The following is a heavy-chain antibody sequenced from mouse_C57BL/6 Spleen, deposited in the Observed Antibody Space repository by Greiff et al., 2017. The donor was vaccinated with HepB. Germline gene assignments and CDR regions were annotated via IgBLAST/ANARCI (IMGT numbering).Heavy chain of an antibody. J-gene: IGHJ1*03. CDR2: IYPGDGDT. CDR1: GYAFSSSW. D-gene: IGHD1-1*01. CDR3: ARTYYGSPRYFDV. Sequence: QVQLKQSGPELVKPGASVKISCKASGYAFSSSWMNWVKQRPGKGLEWIGRIYPGDGDTNYNGKFKGKATLTADKSSSTAYMQLSSLTSEDSAVYFCARTYYGSPRYFDVWGTGTTVTVSS. V-gene: IGHV1-82*01.